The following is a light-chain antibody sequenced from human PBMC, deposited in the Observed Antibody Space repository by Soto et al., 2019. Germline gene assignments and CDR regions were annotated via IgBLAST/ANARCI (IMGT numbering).Light chain of an antibody. Sequence: QSVLTQPASVSGSPGQSITISCTGTTSDVGAYNYVSWYQQHPGNAPKLIIYEVSRRPSGVSSRFSASKSGSTASLTISGLQGEDEADYYCSSYTSSSTQVLGGGTQLTVL. V-gene: IGLV2-14*01. CDR3: SSYTSSSTQV. CDR2: EVS. CDR1: TSDVGAYNY. J-gene: IGLJ3*02.